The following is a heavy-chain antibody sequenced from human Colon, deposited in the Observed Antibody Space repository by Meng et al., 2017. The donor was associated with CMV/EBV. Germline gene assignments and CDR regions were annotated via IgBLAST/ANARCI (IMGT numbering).Heavy chain of an antibody. CDR2: ISGSDGAT. CDR3: APSPGAIVAAFDY. D-gene: IGHD6-13*01. Sequence: GGSLRLSCAASGFSLSNYGMTWVRQGPGKSLEYVSAISGSDGATYYANSVKGRFTISRDNSKNTLYLQMNSLRAEDTAVYYCAPSPGAIVAAFDYWGQGTLVTVSS. J-gene: IGHJ4*02. CDR1: GFSLSNYG. V-gene: IGHV3-23*01.